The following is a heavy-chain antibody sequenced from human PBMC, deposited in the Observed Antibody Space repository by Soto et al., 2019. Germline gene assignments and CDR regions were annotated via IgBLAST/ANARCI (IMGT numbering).Heavy chain of an antibody. Sequence: EVQLIESGGGWVQPGTSLRVSCAASGFTFHEYAMHWVRQAPGKGLEWVSGISSDGDTIAYADSVQGRFTVFRDNAKNSLSLQMNSLRAEDTALYYCAKDRGTTTVTFDAFQQWGQGTLVAVSS. CDR1: GFTFHEYA. J-gene: IGHJ1*01. V-gene: IGHV3-9*01. CDR2: ISSDGDTI. CDR3: AKDRGTTTVTFDAFQQ. D-gene: IGHD4-17*01.